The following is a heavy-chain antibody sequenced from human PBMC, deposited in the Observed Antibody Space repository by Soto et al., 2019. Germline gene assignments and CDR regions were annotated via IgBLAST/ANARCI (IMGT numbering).Heavy chain of an antibody. D-gene: IGHD3-22*01. Sequence: SGPTLVNPTQTLTLTCTFSGFSLSTSGMCVSWIRQPPGKALEWLALIDWDDDKYYSTSLKTRLNISKDTSKNQVVLTMTNMDPVDTATYYCARSPTYYYDSSGYPIYYYYGMDVWGQGTTVTVSS. J-gene: IGHJ6*02. V-gene: IGHV2-70*01. CDR2: IDWDDDK. CDR3: ARSPTYYYDSSGYPIYYYYGMDV. CDR1: GFSLSTSGMC.